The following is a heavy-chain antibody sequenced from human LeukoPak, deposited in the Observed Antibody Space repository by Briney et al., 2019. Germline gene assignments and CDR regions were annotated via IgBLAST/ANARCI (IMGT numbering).Heavy chain of an antibody. CDR1: GYTFTGYY. CDR3: AGAKYYYDSSGYYYGY. J-gene: IGHJ4*02. V-gene: IGHV1-2*02. D-gene: IGHD3-22*01. CDR2: INPNSGGT. Sequence: GASVKVSCKASGYTFTGYYMHWVRQAPGQGLEWMGWINPNSGGTNYAQKFQGRVTMTRDTSISTAYMELSRLRSDDTAVYYCAGAKYYYDSSGYYYGYWGQGTLVTVSS.